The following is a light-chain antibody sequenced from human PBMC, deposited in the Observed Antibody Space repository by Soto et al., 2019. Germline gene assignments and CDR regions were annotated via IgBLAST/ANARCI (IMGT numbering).Light chain of an antibody. CDR3: QQYGSSRWT. CDR2: GAS. CDR1: QSVSSSY. J-gene: IGKJ1*01. V-gene: IGKV3-20*01. Sequence: EIVLTQSPGTLSLSPGERATLSCRASQSVSSSYLAWYQQKPGQAPRLLIYGASRRATGIPDRFSGSGSGTDFTLTISRLEPEDFAVYYCQQYGSSRWTFGQGTNVEI.